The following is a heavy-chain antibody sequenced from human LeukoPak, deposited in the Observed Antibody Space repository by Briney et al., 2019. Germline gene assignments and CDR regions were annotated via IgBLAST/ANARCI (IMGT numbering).Heavy chain of an antibody. D-gene: IGHD3-10*01. CDR2: IIPILGIA. CDR1: GGTFSSYA. V-gene: IGHV1-69*04. Sequence: SVKVSCKASGGTFSSYAISWVRQAPGQGLEWMGRIIPILGIANYAQKFQGRITITADKSTSTAYMELSSLRTEDTAVYYCAREGVLGFGELLYYGMDVWGQGTTVTVSS. CDR3: AREGVLGFGELLYYGMDV. J-gene: IGHJ6*02.